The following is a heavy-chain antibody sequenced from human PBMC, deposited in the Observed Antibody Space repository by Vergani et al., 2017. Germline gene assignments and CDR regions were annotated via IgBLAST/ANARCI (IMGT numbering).Heavy chain of an antibody. CDR1: GGSISSGGYY. D-gene: IGHD5-12*01. Sequence: QVQLQESGPGLVKPSQTLSLTCTVSGGSISSGGYYWSWIRQHPGKGLEWIGYIYYSGSTYYNPSLKSRVTISVDTSKNQFSLKLSSVTAADTAVYYCARGWGYSGYDLKGVGQFDYWGQGTLVTVSS. V-gene: IGHV4-31*03. CDR2: IYYSGST. CDR3: ARGWGYSGYDLKGVGQFDY. J-gene: IGHJ4*02.